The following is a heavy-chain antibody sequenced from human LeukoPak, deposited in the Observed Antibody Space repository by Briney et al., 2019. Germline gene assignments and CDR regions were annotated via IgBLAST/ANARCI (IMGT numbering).Heavy chain of an antibody. Sequence: SVKVSCKASGGTFSSYAISWVRQAPGQGLEWMGRIIPILGIANYAQKFQGRVTITADKSTSTAYMELSSLRSEDTAVYYCVRGADILTGFYGMDVWGQGTTVTVSS. J-gene: IGHJ6*02. CDR2: IIPILGIA. CDR1: GGTFSSYA. CDR3: VRGADILTGFYGMDV. D-gene: IGHD3-9*01. V-gene: IGHV1-69*04.